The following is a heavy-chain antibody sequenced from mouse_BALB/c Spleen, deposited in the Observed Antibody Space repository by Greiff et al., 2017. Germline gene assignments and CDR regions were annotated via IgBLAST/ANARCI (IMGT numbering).Heavy chain of an antibody. CDR2: INPGSGGT. V-gene: IGHV1-54*01. J-gene: IGHJ4*01. CDR3: ARRLYYAMDY. Sequence: QVQLKQSGAELVRPGTSVKVSCKASGYAFTNYLIEWVKQRPGQGLEWIGVINPGSGGTNYNEKFKGKATLTADKSSSTAYMQLSSLTSDDSAVYFCARRLYYAMDYWGQGTSVTVSS. CDR1: GYAFTNYL.